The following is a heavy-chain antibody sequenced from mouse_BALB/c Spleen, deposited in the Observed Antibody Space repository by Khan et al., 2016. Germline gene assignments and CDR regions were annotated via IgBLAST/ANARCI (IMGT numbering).Heavy chain of an antibody. Sequence: EVELVESGGGLVQPGGSRKLSCAASGFTFSSFGMHWVRQAPEKGLEWVAYISSGSSTIYYADTVQGRFTISRDNPKNTLFLQKTSLRAEDSAMYYLARKGARNSYAIDYWGQGTSVTVSS. CDR3: ARKGARNSYAIDY. CDR2: ISSGSSTI. J-gene: IGHJ4*01. V-gene: IGHV5-17*02. CDR1: GFTFSSFG.